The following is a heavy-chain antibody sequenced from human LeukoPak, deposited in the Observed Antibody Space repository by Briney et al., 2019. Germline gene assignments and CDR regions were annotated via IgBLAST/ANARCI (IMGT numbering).Heavy chain of an antibody. D-gene: IGHD6-19*01. V-gene: IGHV4-59*01. Sequence: SETLSLTCTVSGGSISSYYWSWIRQPPGKGLEWIGYIYYSGSTNYNPSLKSRATISVDTSKNQFSLKLSSVTAADTAVYYCASAVAAPPYYYYGMDVWGQGTTVTVSS. CDR2: IYYSGST. CDR1: GGSISSYY. J-gene: IGHJ6*02. CDR3: ASAVAAPPYYYYGMDV.